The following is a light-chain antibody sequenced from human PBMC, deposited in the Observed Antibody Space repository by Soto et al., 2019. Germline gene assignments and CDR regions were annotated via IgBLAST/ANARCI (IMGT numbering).Light chain of an antibody. Sequence: DIQMTQAPSTISASVGDRVTITCRASQSINAWLAWYQQKPGKAPKLLIYDVSTLDSGVPSRFGGSASGTEFTLTISSLESDDFATYYCQQYHRYSTFGQGTRVDIK. CDR3: QQYHRYST. CDR1: QSINAW. V-gene: IGKV1-5*01. CDR2: DVS. J-gene: IGKJ1*01.